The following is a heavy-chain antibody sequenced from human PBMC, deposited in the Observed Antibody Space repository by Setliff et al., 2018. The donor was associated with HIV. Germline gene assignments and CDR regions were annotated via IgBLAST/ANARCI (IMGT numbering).Heavy chain of an antibody. V-gene: IGHV4-4*07. J-gene: IGHJ4*01. CDR2: ISAAGTI. Sequence: SETLSLTCTVSGGSISSYYWSWIRQPAGKRLEFIGRISAAGTINYNPSLRSRVTLSVDTSENQFSLTVNSVTAADTAMYFCARDEGRATGSWWDQSASWYLDYWGHGILFTVSS. D-gene: IGHD6-13*01. CDR1: GGSISSYY. CDR3: ARDEGRATGSWWDQSASWYLDY.